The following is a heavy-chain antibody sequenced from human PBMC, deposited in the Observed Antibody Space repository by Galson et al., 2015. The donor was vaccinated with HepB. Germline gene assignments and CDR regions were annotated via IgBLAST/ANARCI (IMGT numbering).Heavy chain of an antibody. CDR1: GFTFSSYS. CDR3: ARDLSHYYYGMDV. V-gene: IGHV3-48*04. Sequence: LRLSCAASGFTFSSYSMNWVRQAPGKGLEWVSYISSSSSTIYYADSVKGRFTISRDNAKNSLYLQMNSLRAEDTAVYYCARDLSHYYYGMDVWGQGTTVTVSS. CDR2: ISSSSSTI. J-gene: IGHJ6*02.